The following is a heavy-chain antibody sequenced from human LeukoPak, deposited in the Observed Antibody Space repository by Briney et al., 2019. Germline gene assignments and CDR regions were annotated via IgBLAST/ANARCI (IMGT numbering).Heavy chain of an antibody. CDR2: ISGSGGST. Sequence: GGSLRLSCAASGFTFSSYAMSWVRQAPGKGLEWVSAISGSGGSTYYADSVKGRSTIPRDNSKNTLYLQMNSLRAEDTAVYYCAKAVALVAARGTYFDYWGQGTLVTVSS. CDR3: AKAVALVAARGTYFDY. J-gene: IGHJ4*02. D-gene: IGHD2-15*01. V-gene: IGHV3-23*01. CDR1: GFTFSSYA.